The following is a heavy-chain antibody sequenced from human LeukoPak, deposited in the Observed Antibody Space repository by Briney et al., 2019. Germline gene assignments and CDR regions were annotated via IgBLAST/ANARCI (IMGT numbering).Heavy chain of an antibody. J-gene: IGHJ1*01. Sequence: SETLSLTCTVSGGSISSSSYYWGWIRQPPGKGLEWIGSIYYSGSTYYNPSLKSRVTISVDTSKNQFSLKLGSVTAADTAVYYCARNDYCTSTSCYGSYLQHWGQGTLVIVSS. CDR2: IYYSGST. CDR1: GGSISSSSYY. D-gene: IGHD2-2*01. CDR3: ARNDYCTSTSCYGSYLQH. V-gene: IGHV4-39*01.